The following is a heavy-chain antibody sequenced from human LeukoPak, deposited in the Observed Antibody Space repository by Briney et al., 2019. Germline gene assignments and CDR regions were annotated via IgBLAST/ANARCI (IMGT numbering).Heavy chain of an antibody. V-gene: IGHV3-11*03. CDR3: ARPGADWYARYFDS. Sequence: GGSLRLSCAASGFSFSDYYMSWIRQAPGKGLEWVAYISGSSTYTNYGDSMKGRFIVSRDNAENSLYLQMNSLRAEDTAVYYCARPGADWYARYFDSWGQGTLVTVSS. CDR1: GFSFSDYY. D-gene: IGHD6-13*01. J-gene: IGHJ4*02. CDR2: ISGSSTYT.